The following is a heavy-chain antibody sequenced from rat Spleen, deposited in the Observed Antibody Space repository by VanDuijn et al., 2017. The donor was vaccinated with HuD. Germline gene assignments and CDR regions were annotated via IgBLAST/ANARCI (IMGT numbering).Heavy chain of an antibody. Sequence: EVQLVESDGGLVQPGRSLKLSCAASGFTFSDYYMAWVRQAPTKGLEWVATISYDGSSTYYRDSVKGRFTISRDNAKSTLYLQMDSLRSEDTATYYCARLRRAGDYWGQGVMVTVSS. CDR2: ISYDGSST. CDR1: GFTFSDYY. D-gene: IGHD1-11*01. CDR3: ARLRRAGDY. J-gene: IGHJ2*01. V-gene: IGHV5-29*01.